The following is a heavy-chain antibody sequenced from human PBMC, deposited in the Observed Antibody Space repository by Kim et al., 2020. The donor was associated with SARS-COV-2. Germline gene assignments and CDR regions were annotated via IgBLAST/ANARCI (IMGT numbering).Heavy chain of an antibody. V-gene: IGHV3-49*03. CDR3: TRAPRYCSGGSCFLGADY. Sequence: GGSLRLSCTVSGFTFGDNAMNWFRQAPGNGLEWVGFIRSKAYGGTTEYAASVKARFTISRDDSKSIAYLQMNSLKTEDTAVYYCTRAPRYCSGGSCFLGADYWGQGTLVIVSS. J-gene: IGHJ4*02. D-gene: IGHD2-15*01. CDR1: GFTFGDNA. CDR2: IRSKAYGGTT.